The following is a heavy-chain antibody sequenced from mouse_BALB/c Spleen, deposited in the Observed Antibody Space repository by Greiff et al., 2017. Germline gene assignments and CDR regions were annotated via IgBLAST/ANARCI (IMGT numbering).Heavy chain of an antibody. CDR3: ARGGIDLLWSLDY. CDR2: IYPGGGYT. D-gene: IGHD2-1*01. CDR1: GYTFTNYW. Sequence: VQRVESGAELVRPGTSVKISCKASGYTFTNYWLGWVKQRPGHGLEWIGDIYPGGGYTNYNEKFKGKATLTADTSSSTAYMQLSSLTSEDSAVYFCARGGIDLLWSLDYWGQGTSVTVSS. J-gene: IGHJ4*01. V-gene: IGHV1-63*02.